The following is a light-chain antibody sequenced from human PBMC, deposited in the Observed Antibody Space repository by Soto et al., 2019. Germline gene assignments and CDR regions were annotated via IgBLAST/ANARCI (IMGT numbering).Light chain of an antibody. V-gene: IGLV2-14*01. CDR1: TAALGAEDL. Sequence: VLTHPASVSGSPGQSHSISCPVTTAALGAEDLVXSYQLHPGKAHRLVIYEVSNRPSGVSNRFSGSKSGNTASLTISGLQAEDEADYYCSSYTSSSTYVFGTGTNVTVL. J-gene: IGLJ1*01. CDR3: SSYTSSSTYV. CDR2: EVS.